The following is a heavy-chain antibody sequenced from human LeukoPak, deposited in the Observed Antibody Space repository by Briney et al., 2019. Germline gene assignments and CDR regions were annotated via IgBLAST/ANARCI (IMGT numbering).Heavy chain of an antibody. J-gene: IGHJ4*02. CDR3: ARDLSYYGSGSSHLFDY. Sequence: GGSLRLSCAASGFTFSSYSMNWVRQAPGKGLEWVSSISSSSSYIYYADSVKGRFTISRDNAKNSLYLQMNSLRAEDTAVYYCARDLSYYGSGSSHLFDYWGQGTLVTVSS. CDR2: ISSSSSYI. CDR1: GFTFSSYS. V-gene: IGHV3-21*01. D-gene: IGHD3-10*01.